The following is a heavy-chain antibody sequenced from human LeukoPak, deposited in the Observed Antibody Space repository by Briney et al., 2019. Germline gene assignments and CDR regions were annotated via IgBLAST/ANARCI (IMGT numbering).Heavy chain of an antibody. D-gene: IGHD2-8*01. CDR3: ARVEYCTKGVCINFDL. V-gene: IGHV1-2*02. CDR1: GYTFTGPY. CDR2: INSNSGGT. J-gene: IGHJ4*02. Sequence: ASVKVSCKASGYTFTGPYIHWMRQAPGQGLEWMGWINSNSGGTKYAQKFQGRVTVTRDTSTSTAYMELSGLRADDTAAYYCARVEYCTKGVCINFDLWGQGTLVTVSS.